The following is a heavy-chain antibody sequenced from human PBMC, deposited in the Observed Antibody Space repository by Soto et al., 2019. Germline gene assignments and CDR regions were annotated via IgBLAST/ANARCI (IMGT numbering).Heavy chain of an antibody. Sequence: SVKVSCKASGGTFSSYAISWVRQAPGQGLEWMGGIIHIFGTANYAQKFQGRVTITADKSTSTAYMELSSLRSEDTAVYYCAGEVVGKNYYDSSGYYPGAFDIWGQGTMVTVSS. CDR1: GGTFSSYA. J-gene: IGHJ3*02. V-gene: IGHV1-69*06. CDR3: AGEVVGKNYYDSSGYYPGAFDI. CDR2: IIHIFGTA. D-gene: IGHD3-22*01.